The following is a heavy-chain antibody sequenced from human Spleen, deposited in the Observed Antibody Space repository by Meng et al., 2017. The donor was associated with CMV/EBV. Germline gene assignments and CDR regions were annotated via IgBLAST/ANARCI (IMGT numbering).Heavy chain of an antibody. Sequence: GESLKISCAASGFTFSTYWMSWVRQAPGKGLEWVANIKRDGSEKYYVDSVKGRFTISRDNAKNSLYLQMNSLRAEDTAVYYCARSPLEPRLYHDGMDVWGQGTTVTVSS. CDR2: IKRDGSEK. V-gene: IGHV3-7*01. CDR3: ARSPLEPRLYHDGMDV. J-gene: IGHJ6*02. CDR1: GFTFSTYW. D-gene: IGHD1-1*01.